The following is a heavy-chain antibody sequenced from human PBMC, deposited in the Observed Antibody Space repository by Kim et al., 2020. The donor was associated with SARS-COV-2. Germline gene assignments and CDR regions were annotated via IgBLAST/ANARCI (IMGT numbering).Heavy chain of an antibody. CDR2: INHGGST. V-gene: IGHV4-34*01. CDR3: ARGTNGLGDIVLVVWRYY. Sequence: SETLSLTCAVYGGSFSGYSWSWIRQHPGKGLEWIGEINHGGSTNYNPSLKSRVTISVDTSKNQFSLKLSSVTAADNAVYYCARGTNGLGDIVLVVWRYY. CDR1: GGSFSGYS. D-gene: IGHD2-8*02. J-gene: IGHJ6*01.